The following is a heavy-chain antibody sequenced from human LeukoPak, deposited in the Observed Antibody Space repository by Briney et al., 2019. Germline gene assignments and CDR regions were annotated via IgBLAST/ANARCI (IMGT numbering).Heavy chain of an antibody. Sequence: SETLSLTCTVSGGSISSYYWSWIRQPPGKGLEWIGYIYYSGSTNNNPSLKSRVTISVATSKNQFSLKLSSVTAADTAVYYCARMSYDSSGYYGSFDYWGQGTLVTVSS. CDR2: IYYSGST. CDR1: GGSISSYY. J-gene: IGHJ4*02. CDR3: ARMSYDSSGYYGSFDY. V-gene: IGHV4-59*01. D-gene: IGHD3-22*01.